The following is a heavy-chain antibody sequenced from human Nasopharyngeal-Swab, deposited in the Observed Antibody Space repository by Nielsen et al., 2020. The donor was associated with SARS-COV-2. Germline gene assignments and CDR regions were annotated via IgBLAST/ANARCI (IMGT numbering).Heavy chain of an antibody. Sequence: GVLKISCAASGFTFSSYSMNWVRQAPGKGLEWVSYISSSSSTIYYADSVKGRFTISRDNAKNSLYLQMNSLRDEDTAVYYCARVGIAAAGPGYYYYYGMDVWGQGTTVTVSS. CDR2: ISSSSSTI. J-gene: IGHJ6*02. CDR3: ARVGIAAAGPGYYYYYGMDV. D-gene: IGHD6-13*01. V-gene: IGHV3-48*02. CDR1: GFTFSSYS.